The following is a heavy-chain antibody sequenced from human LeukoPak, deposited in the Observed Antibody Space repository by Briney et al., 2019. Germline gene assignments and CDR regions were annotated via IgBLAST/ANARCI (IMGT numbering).Heavy chain of an antibody. CDR2: IYYSGST. CDR1: GGSISSGDYY. J-gene: IGHJ5*02. Sequence: SQTLSLTCTVSGGSISSGDYYWSWIRQPPGKDLEWIGYIYYSGSTYYNPSLKSRVTISVDTSKNQFSLKLSSVTAADTAVYYCARGAAAGTRGRCVDPWGQGTLVTVSS. CDR3: ARGAAAGTRGRCVDP. D-gene: IGHD6-13*01. V-gene: IGHV4-30-4*01.